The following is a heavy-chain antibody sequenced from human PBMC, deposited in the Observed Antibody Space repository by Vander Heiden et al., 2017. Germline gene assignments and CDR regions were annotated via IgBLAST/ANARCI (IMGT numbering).Heavy chain of an antibody. Sequence: EVQLVESGGGLVKPGGSLRLSCAASGFTFRSSSLNWVRQAPGKGLEWVSSISSSSSYIYYADSVKGRFTISRDNAKNSLYLQMNSLRAEDTAVYYCARDTASRIAVAGTLLDDYWGQGTLVTVSS. CDR1: GFTFRSSS. J-gene: IGHJ4*02. CDR2: ISSSSSYI. CDR3: ARDTASRIAVAGTLLDDY. V-gene: IGHV3-21*01. D-gene: IGHD6-19*01.